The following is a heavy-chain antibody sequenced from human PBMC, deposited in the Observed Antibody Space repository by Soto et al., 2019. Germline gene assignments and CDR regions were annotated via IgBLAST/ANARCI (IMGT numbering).Heavy chain of an antibody. CDR1: GGSISSSRYY. Sequence: SETLSLTCTVSGGSISSSRYYWGWIRQPPGKGLEWIGSIYYSGSTYYNPSLKSRVTISVDTSKNQFSLKLSSVTAADTAVYYCARHKGGLWFGELPGWFDPWGQGTLVTVSS. D-gene: IGHD3-10*01. CDR3: ARHKGGLWFGELPGWFDP. J-gene: IGHJ5*02. V-gene: IGHV4-39*01. CDR2: IYYSGST.